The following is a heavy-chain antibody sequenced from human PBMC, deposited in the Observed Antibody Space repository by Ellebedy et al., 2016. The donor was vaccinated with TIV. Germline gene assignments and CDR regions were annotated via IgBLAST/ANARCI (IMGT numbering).Heavy chain of an antibody. CDR2: IGNLGDT. CDR3: VRAPRGMSLEF. J-gene: IGHJ4*02. Sequence: GESLKISXVASGFTFRSYDMHWVRQATGKGLEWVSSIGNLGDTHYAGSVEGRFTISRENAKNSLYLQMNSLRADDTAVYFCVRAPRGMSLEFWGQGILVTVSS. D-gene: IGHD5-12*01. CDR1: GFTFRSYD. V-gene: IGHV3-13*01.